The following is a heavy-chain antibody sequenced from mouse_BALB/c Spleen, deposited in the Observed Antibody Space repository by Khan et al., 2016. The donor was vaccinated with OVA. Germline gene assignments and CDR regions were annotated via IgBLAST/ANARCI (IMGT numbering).Heavy chain of an antibody. CDR3: VSFYCGGSVYAMDY. Sequence: QVQLKESGPGLVAPSQSLSITCTFSGFSLTSYGVSWVHQPQGKGLEWLGVIWGDGSTNYHSDLKSRLSISKDDSKSQVFLKLNSLQTDDTATYXCVSFYCGGSVYAMDYWGQGTSVTVAS. D-gene: IGHD1-1*01. CDR1: GFSLTSYG. CDR2: IWGDGST. V-gene: IGHV2-3*01. J-gene: IGHJ4*01.